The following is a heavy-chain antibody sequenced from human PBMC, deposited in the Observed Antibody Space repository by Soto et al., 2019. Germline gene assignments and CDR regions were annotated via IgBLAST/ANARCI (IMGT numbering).Heavy chain of an antibody. CDR2: MSTSGGS. J-gene: IGHJ4*02. V-gene: IGHV4-4*07. D-gene: IGHD6-13*01. CDR1: NVSISTYY. Sequence: ETLSLTCTVSNVSISTYYWTWIRQPAGKGLEWIGRMSTSGGSNYNPSLKGRVTMSVDTSKNQVSLTLTSVTAADTAVYYCARENILLAASGKRDFDYWGQGTLVTVSS. CDR3: ARENILLAASGKRDFDY.